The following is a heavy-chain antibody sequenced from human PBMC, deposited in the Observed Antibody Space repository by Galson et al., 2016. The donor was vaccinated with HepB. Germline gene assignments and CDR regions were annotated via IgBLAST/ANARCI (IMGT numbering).Heavy chain of an antibody. D-gene: IGHD3-16*02. V-gene: IGHV2-5*02. CDR3: AHRPLDHVWWRYPGVASNYFDY. CDR2: IYWDDDR. J-gene: IGHJ4*02. CDR1: GLSLSTTGVG. Sequence: PALVKPTQTLTLTCTFSGLSLSTTGVGVGWIRQPPGKALEWLALIYWDDDRRYSPSLKSRPTITKDTSKNQVVLRMTHMDPVDTATYFCAHRPLDHVWWRYPGVASNYFDYWGQGALVTVSS.